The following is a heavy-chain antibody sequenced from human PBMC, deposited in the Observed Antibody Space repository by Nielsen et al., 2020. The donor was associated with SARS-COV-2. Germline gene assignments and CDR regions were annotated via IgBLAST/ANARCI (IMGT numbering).Heavy chain of an antibody. CDR3: AKETIYGSGSYGY. J-gene: IGHJ4*02. CDR1: GFTFSSHG. D-gene: IGHD3-10*01. Sequence: GESLKISCAASGFTFSSHGMHWVRQAPGKGLEWVAVISYDGSNKYYADSVKGRFTISRDNSKNTLYLQMNSLRAEDTAVYYCAKETIYGSGSYGYWGQGTLVTVSS. V-gene: IGHV3-30*18. CDR2: ISYDGSNK.